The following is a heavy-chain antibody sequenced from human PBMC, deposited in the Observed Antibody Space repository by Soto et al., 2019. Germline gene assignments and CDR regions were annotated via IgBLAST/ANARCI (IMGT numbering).Heavy chain of an antibody. CDR2: IYYSGST. CDR3: ARRSSSGWYLSV. J-gene: IGHJ4*02. V-gene: IGHV4-59*01. Sequence: SETLSLTCTVSGDSISSYYWSWIRQPPGKGLEWIGYIYYSGSTNYNPSLKSRVTISVDTSKNQFSLKLSSVTAADTAVYYCARRSSSGWYLSVWGQGTLVTVSS. CDR1: GDSISSYY. D-gene: IGHD6-19*01.